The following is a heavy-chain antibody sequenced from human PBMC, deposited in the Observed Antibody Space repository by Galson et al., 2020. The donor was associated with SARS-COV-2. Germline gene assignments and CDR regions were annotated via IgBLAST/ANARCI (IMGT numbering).Heavy chain of an antibody. CDR3: VRIGANYGAAFDI. Sequence: ASVKVSCKASGYTFTSNDIHWVRQAPGQGLEWMGIINPSGGSTSYAQKFQGRVTMTRDTSTSKAYMELSSLRSEDTAVYYCVRIGANYGAAFDIWGQGTMVTVSS. V-gene: IGHV1-46*01. CDR2: INPSGGST. J-gene: IGHJ3*02. CDR1: GYTFTSND. D-gene: IGHD1-7*01.